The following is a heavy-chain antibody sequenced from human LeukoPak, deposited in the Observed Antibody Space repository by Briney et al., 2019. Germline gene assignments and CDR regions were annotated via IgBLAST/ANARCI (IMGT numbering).Heavy chain of an antibody. Sequence: GGSLRLFCAASGFTFSSYSMNWVRQAPGKGLEWVSYISSSSSTIYYADSVKGRFTISRGNAKNSLYLQMNSLRAEDTAVYYCAREWVAQFDYWGQGTLVTVSS. D-gene: IGHD2-15*01. CDR3: AREWVAQFDY. CDR2: ISSSSSTI. J-gene: IGHJ4*02. CDR1: GFTFSSYS. V-gene: IGHV3-48*01.